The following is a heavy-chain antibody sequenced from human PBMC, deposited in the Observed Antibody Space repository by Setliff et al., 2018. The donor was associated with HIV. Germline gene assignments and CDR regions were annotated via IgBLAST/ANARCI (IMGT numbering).Heavy chain of an antibody. D-gene: IGHD3-16*01. Sequence: ASVKVSCKASGYTFTSYGITWVRQAPGQGLEWMGWISGYNGNTDYAQNLQGRVTMTTGTSTSTAYMELRSLRSDDTAVYYCARAYPWGYVDYYYMDVWGKGTTVTVSS. CDR3: ARAYPWGYVDYYYMDV. CDR1: GYTFTSYG. CDR2: ISGYNGNT. V-gene: IGHV1-18*01. J-gene: IGHJ6*03.